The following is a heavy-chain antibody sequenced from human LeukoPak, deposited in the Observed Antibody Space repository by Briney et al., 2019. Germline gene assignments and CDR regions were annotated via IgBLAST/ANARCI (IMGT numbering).Heavy chain of an antibody. V-gene: IGHV6-1*01. J-gene: IGHJ6*02. D-gene: IGHD6-13*01. Sequence: SQTLSLTCAISGDSVSSNSAAWNWISQSPSRGLQWLGRTYYRSKWDNDYAVSVKSRITINPDTSKNQSSLQLISVTPEDTAVYYCAREQQLVPTYYYYGMDVWGQGTTVTVSS. CDR3: AREQQLVPTYYYYGMDV. CDR1: GDSVSSNSAA. CDR2: TYYRSKWDN.